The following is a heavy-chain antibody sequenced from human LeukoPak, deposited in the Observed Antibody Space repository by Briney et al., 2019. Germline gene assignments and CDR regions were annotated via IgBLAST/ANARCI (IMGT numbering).Heavy chain of an antibody. D-gene: IGHD1-7*01. Sequence: GGSLRLSCAASGFTFYDYAMTWVRQAPGKGLEWVSAIGPSGSTTYYADSVKGRFTISRDSSKNTLYLQMNSLRAEDTAVYYCATAKLKLPVYWGQGTLVTVSS. CDR1: GFTFYDYA. CDR2: IGPSGSTT. J-gene: IGHJ4*02. V-gene: IGHV3-23*01. CDR3: ATAKLKLPVY.